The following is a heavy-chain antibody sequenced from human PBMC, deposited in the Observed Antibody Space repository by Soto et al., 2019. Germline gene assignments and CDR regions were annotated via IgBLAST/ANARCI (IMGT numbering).Heavy chain of an antibody. V-gene: IGHV1-3*01. CDR2: INAGNGNT. Sequence: ASVKVSCKASGYTFTSYAMHWVRQAPGQRLEWMGWINAGNGNTKYSQKFQGRVTITRDTSASTAYMELSSLRSEDTAVYYCARERDIVVVPAANNWFDPWGQGTLVT. J-gene: IGHJ5*02. D-gene: IGHD2-2*01. CDR3: ARERDIVVVPAANNWFDP. CDR1: GYTFTSYA.